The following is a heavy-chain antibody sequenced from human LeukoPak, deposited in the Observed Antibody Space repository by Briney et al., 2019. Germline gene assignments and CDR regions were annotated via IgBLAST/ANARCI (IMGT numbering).Heavy chain of an antibody. CDR2: IIPIFGTA. CDR1: GGTFSSYA. J-gene: IGHJ6*04. Sequence: ASVKVSCKASGGTFSSYAISWVRQAPGQGLEWMGGIIPIFGTANYAQKFQGRVTITADESTSTAYMELGSLRSEDTAVYYCASVVRSGTTNYYYYGMDVWGKGTTVTVSS. CDR3: ASVVRSGTTNYYYYGMDV. V-gene: IGHV1-69*13. D-gene: IGHD1-1*01.